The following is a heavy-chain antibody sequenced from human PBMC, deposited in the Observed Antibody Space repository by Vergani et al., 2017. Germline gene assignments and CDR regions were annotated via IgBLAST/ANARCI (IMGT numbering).Heavy chain of an antibody. CDR3: ARSYKFGRGWGKSYYYYYMDV. D-gene: IGHD3-16*01. CDR2: INAGNGNT. CDR1: GYTFTSYA. Sequence: QVQLVQSGAEVKKPGASVKVSCKASGYTFTSYAMHWVRQAPGQRLEWMGWINAGNGNTKYSQKFQGRVTMTRNTSISTAYMELSSLRSEDTAVYYCARSYKFGRGWGKSYYYYYMDVWGKGTTVTVSS. V-gene: IGHV1-3*01. J-gene: IGHJ6*03.